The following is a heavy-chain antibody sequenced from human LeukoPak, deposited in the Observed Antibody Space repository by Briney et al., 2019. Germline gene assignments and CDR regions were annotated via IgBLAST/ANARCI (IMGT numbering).Heavy chain of an antibody. CDR3: ARAGYGDPHFDF. J-gene: IGHJ4*02. CDR1: GYTFSSSG. CDR2: ITSYNGDT. V-gene: IGHV1-18*01. D-gene: IGHD4-17*01. Sequence: ASVKVSCKASGYTFSSSGISWVRQAPGQGLEWMGWITSYNGDTYYAHQLLGRVTMTTDTSTNTAYMELRSLRSDDTAVYYCARAGYGDPHFDFWGQGTLVTVSS.